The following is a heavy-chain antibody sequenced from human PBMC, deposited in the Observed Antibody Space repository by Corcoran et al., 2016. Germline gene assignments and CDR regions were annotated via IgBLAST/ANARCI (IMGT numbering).Heavy chain of an antibody. D-gene: IGHD2-15*01. J-gene: IGHJ4*02. CDR2: IYPGDSDT. V-gene: IGHV5-51*01. Sequence: EVQLVQSGAEVKKPGESLKISCKGSGYSFTSYWIGWVRQMPGKGLEWMGIIYPGDSDTRYSPSFQGQVTISADKSISTAYLQWSSLKASDTAMYYCARLAPGYCSGGSCYGFDYWGQGTLVTVSS. CDR3: ARLAPGYCSGGSCYGFDY. CDR1: GYSFTSYW.